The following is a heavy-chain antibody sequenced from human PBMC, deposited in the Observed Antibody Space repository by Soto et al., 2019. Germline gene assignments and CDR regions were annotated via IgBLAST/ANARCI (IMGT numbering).Heavy chain of an antibody. CDR3: ARAGSGIIDAFDI. Sequence: QVQLQQWGAGLLKPSETLSLSCAVYGGSFSGYYWSWIRQPPGKGLEWIGEINHSGSTNYNPSLKSRVTISVDTSKNLFSLKLSSVTAADKAVYYCARAGSGIIDAFDIWGQGTMVTVSS. CDR2: INHSGST. J-gene: IGHJ3*02. V-gene: IGHV4-34*01. CDR1: GGSFSGYY. D-gene: IGHD1-1*01.